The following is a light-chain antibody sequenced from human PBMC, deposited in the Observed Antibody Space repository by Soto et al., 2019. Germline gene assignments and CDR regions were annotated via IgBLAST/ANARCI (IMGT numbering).Light chain of an antibody. CDR3: GSYSSTDTPFV. Sequence: QSALTQPASVSGSPGQSITISCTGTSSDVGGYKYVSWYQQNPGKAPKLMIYEVSNRPSGVSNRFSGSKSVNTASLTISGLQAEDESDYYCGSYSSTDTPFVFGTGTKVTVL. V-gene: IGLV2-14*01. J-gene: IGLJ1*01. CDR1: SSDVGGYKY. CDR2: EVS.